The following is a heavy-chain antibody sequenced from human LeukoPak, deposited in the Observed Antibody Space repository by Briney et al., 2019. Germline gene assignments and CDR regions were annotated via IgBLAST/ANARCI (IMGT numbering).Heavy chain of an antibody. CDR2: IYYSGST. D-gene: IGHD2-15*01. V-gene: IGHV4-59*01. Sequence: PSETLSLTCSVSGGSIRSYYWSWIRQPPGKGLECIENIYYSGSTNYNPSLKSRVTISVDTSKNQFSLRLSSVTAADTAVYYCAKVVGVEAATGTFYYYGLDVWGQGTTVTVSS. CDR3: AKVVGVEAATGTFYYYGLDV. CDR1: GGSIRSYY. J-gene: IGHJ6*02.